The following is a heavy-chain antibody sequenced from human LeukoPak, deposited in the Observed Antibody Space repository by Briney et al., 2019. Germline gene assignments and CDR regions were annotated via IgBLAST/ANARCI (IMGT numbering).Heavy chain of an antibody. CDR1: GYTFISSY. Sequence: ASVKVSWKASGYTFISSYMHWVRQAPGQGLEWMGIINPSGGSTSYAQKFQGRVTMTRDTSTSTVYMELSSLRSEDTAVYYCARDQSCTKPLCPPGEAWGQGNPVTVSS. V-gene: IGHV1-46*01. J-gene: IGHJ5*02. D-gene: IGHD2-8*01. CDR3: ARDQSCTKPLCPPGEA. CDR2: INPSGGST.